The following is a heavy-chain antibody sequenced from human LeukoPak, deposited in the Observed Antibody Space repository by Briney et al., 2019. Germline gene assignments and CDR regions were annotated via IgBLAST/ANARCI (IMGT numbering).Heavy chain of an antibody. J-gene: IGHJ4*02. CDR2: ISDRDGST. D-gene: IGHD1-26*01. Sequence: PGGSLRLSCAASGFTFSSYAMTWVRQAPGKGLEWVSAISDRDGSTYYADSVKGRFTISRDNSKNTLYLQMNSLRAEDTAVYYCAKGYRGNYDYWGQGTPVTVSS. CDR1: GFTFSSYA. V-gene: IGHV3-23*01. CDR3: AKGYRGNYDY.